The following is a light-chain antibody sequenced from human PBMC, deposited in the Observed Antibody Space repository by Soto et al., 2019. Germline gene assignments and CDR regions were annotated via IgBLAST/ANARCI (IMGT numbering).Light chain of an antibody. Sequence: EIVLTQSPVTLSLSPGERATLSCRASQSVSSYVAWYQQKPGQAPRLLIYAASNRATGIPARFSGSGSGTDFTLTISSPEPEDFGVYYCQQRSNWPPITFGQGTRLDIK. CDR1: QSVSSY. CDR2: AAS. CDR3: QQRSNWPPIT. J-gene: IGKJ5*01. V-gene: IGKV3-11*01.